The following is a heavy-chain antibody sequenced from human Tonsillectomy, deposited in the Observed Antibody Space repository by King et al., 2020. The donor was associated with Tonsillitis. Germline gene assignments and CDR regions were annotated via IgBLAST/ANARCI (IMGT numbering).Heavy chain of an antibody. CDR1: GASVSVYY. J-gene: IGHJ6*02. CDR3: ARVGVDSGERNDLDL. CDR2: IYDSGRT. V-gene: IGHV4-59*02. Sequence: VQLQESGPGLVKPSETLSLTCTVSGASVSVYYWGWIRQPPGKGLEWIGYIYDSGRTIYNPSLKSRVSISVDTSKDQFSLKVTSVTAADTAVYYCARVGVDSGERNDLDLRGHGTPV. D-gene: IGHD3-3*01.